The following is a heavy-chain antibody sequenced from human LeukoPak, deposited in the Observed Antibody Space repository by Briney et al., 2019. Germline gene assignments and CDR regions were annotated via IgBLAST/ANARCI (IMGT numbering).Heavy chain of an antibody. D-gene: IGHD3-3*01. J-gene: IGHJ4*02. V-gene: IGHV3-74*01. Sequence: GGSLRVSCAASGFDFSSNWMHWVRHAPGQGLVWVSRIKGDGISTNYADSVKGRFTISRDIAKNTLYLQMNSLRAEDTGVYYCAKDHYWSIDYWGRGTLVTVSS. CDR2: IKGDGIST. CDR1: GFDFSSNW. CDR3: AKDHYWSIDY.